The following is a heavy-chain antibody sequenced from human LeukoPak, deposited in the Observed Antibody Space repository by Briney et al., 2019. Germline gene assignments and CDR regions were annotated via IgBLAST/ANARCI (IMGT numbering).Heavy chain of an antibody. CDR1: GFTFTTYA. CDR2: ISGSADSA. V-gene: IGHV3-23*01. CDR3: TKEYSSTWYIFHY. J-gene: IGHJ4*02. D-gene: IGHD6-13*01. Sequence: GGSLRLSCAASGFTFTTYAMSWVRQAPGKGLEWVSTISGSADSAYYADSVKGRFTISRDNSKNTLYLQMNSLRADDTAVYYCTKEYSSTWYIFHYWAQETLVTISS.